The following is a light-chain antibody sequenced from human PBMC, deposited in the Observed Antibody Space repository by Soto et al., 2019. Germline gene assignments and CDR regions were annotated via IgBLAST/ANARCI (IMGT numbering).Light chain of an antibody. J-gene: IGLJ2*01. V-gene: IGLV1-47*01. CDR2: RND. CDR1: SSNIGNNY. Sequence: QSVLTQSPSVSAAPGQKVTISCSGSSSNIGNNYVSWYQQLPGTAPKLLIYRNDVRPSGVPDRFTGSKSGTSASLAISGLRSEDEADYYCAVWDNRLNGVAFGGGTQLTVL. CDR3: AVWDNRLNGVA.